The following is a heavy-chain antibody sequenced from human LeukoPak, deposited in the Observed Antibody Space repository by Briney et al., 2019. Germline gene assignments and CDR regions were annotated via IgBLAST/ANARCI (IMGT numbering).Heavy chain of an antibody. V-gene: IGHV4-30-4*01. CDR3: ARGSTYSPIPKY. J-gene: IGHJ4*02. CDR1: GGSISSGNYF. Sequence: SETLSLTCSVSGGSISSGNYFWSWIRQPPGKGLEWIGYVYYTGSTYYNPSLKSRVTISADTSKNQFSLNLTSVTAADTALYYCARGSTYSPIPKYWRQGTLVTVSS. D-gene: IGHD2-21*01. CDR2: VYYTGST.